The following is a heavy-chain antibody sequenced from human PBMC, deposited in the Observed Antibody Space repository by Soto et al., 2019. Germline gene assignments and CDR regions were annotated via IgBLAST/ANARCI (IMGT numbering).Heavy chain of an antibody. J-gene: IGHJ6*02. CDR1: GFTFSSYA. CDR2: ISGSGGST. V-gene: IGHV3-23*01. D-gene: IGHD5-18*01. CDR3: AKDTTVAMVRAHYYYYGMDV. Sequence: GGSLRLSCAASGFTFSSYAMSWVRQAPGKGLEWVSAISGSGGSTYYADSVKGWFTISRDNSKNTLYLQMNSLRAEDTAVYYCAKDTTVAMVRAHYYYYGMDVWGQGTTVTVSS.